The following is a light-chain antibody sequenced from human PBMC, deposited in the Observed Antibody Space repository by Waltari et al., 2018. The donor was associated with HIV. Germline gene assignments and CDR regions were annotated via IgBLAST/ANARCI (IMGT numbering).Light chain of an antibody. Sequence: QSALTQPASVSGSPGQSLTISCPGTSSDVGRYNLVSWYQQHPGKAPTLMIYEVSKRPSGVSNRFAGSKSGNTASLTIYWLQAEDEADYYCCSYAGSSTWVFGGGTKLTVL. V-gene: IGLV2-23*02. CDR2: EVS. CDR3: CSYAGSSTWV. J-gene: IGLJ3*02. CDR1: SSDVGRYNL.